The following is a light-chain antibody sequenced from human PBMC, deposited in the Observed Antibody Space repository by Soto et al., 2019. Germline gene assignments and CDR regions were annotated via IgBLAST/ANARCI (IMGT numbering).Light chain of an antibody. CDR1: QIFNSRY. CDR2: GAS. J-gene: IGKJ5*01. CDR3: QQYGDSPPIT. Sequence: EIGLTQSPCTLSLSPGGRATLSCRAIQIFNSRYLAWYHQRPGQAPRLLIYGASTRATGIPDRFAGSGSGTDFTLTISRLEPEDLGVYYCQQYGDSPPITFGQRTRLEI. V-gene: IGKV3-20*01.